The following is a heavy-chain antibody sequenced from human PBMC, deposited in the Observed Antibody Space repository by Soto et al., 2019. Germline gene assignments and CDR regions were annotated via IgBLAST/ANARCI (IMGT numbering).Heavy chain of an antibody. D-gene: IGHD3-9*01. V-gene: IGHV1-69*13. CDR3: ATKGITYYDILTGYPKYYYYGMDV. CDR2: IIPIFGTA. Sequence: ASVKVSCKASGGTFSSYAISWVRQAPGQGLEWMGGIIPIFGTANYAQKFQGRVTITADESTSTAYMELSSLRSEDTAVYYCATKGITYYDILTGYPKYYYYGMDVWGQGTTVTVSS. CDR1: GGTFSSYA. J-gene: IGHJ6*02.